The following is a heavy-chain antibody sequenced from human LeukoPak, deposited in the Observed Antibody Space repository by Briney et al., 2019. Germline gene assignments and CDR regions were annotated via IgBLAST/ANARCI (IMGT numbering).Heavy chain of an antibody. CDR1: GFTVSINS. CDR2: IYSGGNT. Sequence: GSLRLSCTVSGFTVSINSMSWVRQAPGKGLEWVSFIYSGGNTHYSDSVKGRFTISRDNSKNTLYLQMNSLRAEDTAVYYCARRAGEYSHPYDYWGQGTLVTVSS. CDR3: ARRAGEYSHPYDY. V-gene: IGHV3-53*01. D-gene: IGHD4-17*01. J-gene: IGHJ4*02.